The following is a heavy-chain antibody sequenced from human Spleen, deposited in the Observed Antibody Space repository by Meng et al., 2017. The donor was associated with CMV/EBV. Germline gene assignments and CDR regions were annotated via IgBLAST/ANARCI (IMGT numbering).Heavy chain of an antibody. CDR1: GFTFSSFG. V-gene: IGHV3-30*02. Sequence: GESLKISCAASGFTFSSFGMHWVRQSPGKGLEWVASIDENNEYYADSVRGRFTISRDNSKNTLYLQMNSLRAEDTAVYYCAKIPYSSSPFYFDYWGQGTLVTVSS. D-gene: IGHD6-13*01. J-gene: IGHJ4*02. CDR2: IDENNE. CDR3: AKIPYSSSPFYFDY.